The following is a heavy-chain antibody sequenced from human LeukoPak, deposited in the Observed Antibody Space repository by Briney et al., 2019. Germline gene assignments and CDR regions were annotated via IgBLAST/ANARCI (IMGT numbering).Heavy chain of an antibody. V-gene: IGHV3-23*01. CDR3: AKGDKEMTTVSRNWFDP. Sequence: PGGSLRLSCAASGFTFSSYAMNWVRQAPGKGLEWVSAISGGGGRTYYADSVKGRFTISRDNSKNTLYLQMNSLRAEDTAVYYCAKGDKEMTTVSRNWFDPWGQGTLVTVSS. D-gene: IGHD4-17*01. CDR2: ISGGGGRT. J-gene: IGHJ5*02. CDR1: GFTFSSYA.